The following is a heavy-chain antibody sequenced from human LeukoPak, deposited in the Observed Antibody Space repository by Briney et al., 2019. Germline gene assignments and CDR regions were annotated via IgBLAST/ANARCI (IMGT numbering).Heavy chain of an antibody. CDR1: GFSLSTSGVG. CDR3: AHRLLGEYQLLTPPWAYFDY. D-gene: IGHD2-2*01. V-gene: IGHV2-5*02. J-gene: IGHJ4*02. Sequence: SGPTLVNPTQTLTLTCTFSGFSLSTSGVGVGWIRQPPGKALEWLALIYWDDDKRYSPSLKSRLTITKDTSKNQVVLTMTNMDPVDTATYYCAHRLLGEYQLLTPPWAYFDYWGQGTLVTVSS. CDR2: IYWDDDK.